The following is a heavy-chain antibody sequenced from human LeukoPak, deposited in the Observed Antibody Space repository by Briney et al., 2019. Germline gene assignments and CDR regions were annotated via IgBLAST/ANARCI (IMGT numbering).Heavy chain of an antibody. D-gene: IGHD2/OR15-2a*01. CDR3: ARDYVYAFDY. CDR1: GFTFSNHW. Sequence: PGGSLRLSCAAAGFTFSNHWMSWVRQTPGKGLEWVANIKQDGSDKYYVDSVKGRFTISRDNAKNALYLQMNSLRAEDTAVYFCARDYVYAFDYWGQGTLVTVSS. CDR2: IKQDGSDK. J-gene: IGHJ4*02. V-gene: IGHV3-7*01.